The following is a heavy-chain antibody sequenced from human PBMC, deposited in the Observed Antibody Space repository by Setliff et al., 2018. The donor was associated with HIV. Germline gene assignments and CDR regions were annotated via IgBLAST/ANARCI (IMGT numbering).Heavy chain of an antibody. D-gene: IGHD1-26*01. J-gene: IGHJ3*02. CDR1: GYSISSGYY. Sequence: SETLSLTCVVSGYSISSGYYWGWIRQPAGKGLEWIGRIYTSGSTNYNPSLKSRVTMSVDTSKNQFSLSLRSVTAADTAFYYCARASVGVTGLYAFDIWGQGTMVTVSS. CDR2: IYTSGST. CDR3: ARASVGVTGLYAFDI. V-gene: IGHV4-4*07.